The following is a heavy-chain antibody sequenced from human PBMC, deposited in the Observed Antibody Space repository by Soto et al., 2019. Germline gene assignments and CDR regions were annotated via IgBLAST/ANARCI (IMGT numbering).Heavy chain of an antibody. CDR3: AITRRGYSYGGFDY. CDR2: ISGSGGST. D-gene: IGHD5-18*01. CDR1: GFTFSSYA. V-gene: IGHV3-23*04. J-gene: IGHJ4*02. Sequence: EVQLVESGGGLVQPGGSLRLYCVASGFTFSSYAMSWVRQAPGKGLEWVSAISGSGGSTYYADSVKGRFTISRDNSKNTLYLQMNSLRAEDTAVYYCAITRRGYSYGGFDYWGQGTLVTVSS.